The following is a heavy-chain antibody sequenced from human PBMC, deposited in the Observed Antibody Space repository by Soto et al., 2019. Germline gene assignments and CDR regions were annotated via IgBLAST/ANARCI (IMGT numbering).Heavy chain of an antibody. CDR1: GFTFDDYA. CDR2: ISWNSGSI. J-gene: IGHJ4*02. CDR3: AKAATIDDWLFFDY. D-gene: IGHD3-9*01. V-gene: IGHV3-9*01. Sequence: GGSLRLSCAASGFTFDDYAMHWVRQAPGKGLEWVSGISWNSGSIGYADSVKGRFTISRDNAKNSLYLQMNSLRAEDTALYYCAKAATIDDWLFFDYWGQGTLVTVSS.